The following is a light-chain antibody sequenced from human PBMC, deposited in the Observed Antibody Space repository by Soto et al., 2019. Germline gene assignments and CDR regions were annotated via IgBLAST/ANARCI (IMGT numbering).Light chain of an antibody. J-gene: IGKJ2*01. CDR3: QHYFGWPPEYP. CDR1: QSVTSTY. Sequence: EIVLTQSPCTLSLSQGERATLSCRASQSVTSTYLAWYQQKPGQAPRLLVYGASSRATGIPDRFSASGSGTDFTLTISRLDPEDFAVYYCQHYFGWPPEYPFGQGTKLEIK. V-gene: IGKV3-20*01. CDR2: GAS.